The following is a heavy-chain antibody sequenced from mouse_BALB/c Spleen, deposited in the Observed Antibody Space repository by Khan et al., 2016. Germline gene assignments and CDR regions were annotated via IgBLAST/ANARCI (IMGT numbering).Heavy chain of an antibody. CDR3: TRSPTATRYVDV. CDR2: IRYSGST. J-gene: IGHJ1*01. CDR1: GYSITSDYA. V-gene: IGHV3-2*02. D-gene: IGHD1-2*01. Sequence: EVQLQESGPGLVKPSQSLSLTCTVTGYSITSDYAWNWIRQFPGNKLEWMGYIRYSGSTTYHPSLKSRISIPRDTSKNQFFLPLYSVTTEDTATXNCTRSPTATRYVDVWGAGTTVTVSS.